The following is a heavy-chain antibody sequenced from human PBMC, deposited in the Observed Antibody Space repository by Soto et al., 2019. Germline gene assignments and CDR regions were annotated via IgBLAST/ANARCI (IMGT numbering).Heavy chain of an antibody. Sequence: LRLSFAASGXTFSSYAMSWVRQAPGKGLEWVSAISGSGGSTYYADSVKGRFTISRDNSKNTLYLQMNSLRAEDTAVYYCVCGGHSSGWYPKLNFDYWGQGTLVTVSS. CDR2: ISGSGGST. J-gene: IGHJ4*02. V-gene: IGHV3-23*01. CDR3: VCGGHSSGWYPKLNFDY. D-gene: IGHD6-19*01. CDR1: GXTFSSYA.